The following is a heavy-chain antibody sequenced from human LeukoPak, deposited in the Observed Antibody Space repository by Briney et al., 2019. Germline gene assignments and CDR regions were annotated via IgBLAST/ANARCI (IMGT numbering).Heavy chain of an antibody. Sequence: GGSLRLSCVASGFSFSRYGMTWIRQVPGKGLQWISAITDTGVGTYYEDSVKGRFTISRDNAKNTLYLQMNSLRAEDTAVYYCARDSSSSSWSFHYYYYYYMDVWGKGTTVTVSS. CDR1: GFSFSRYG. V-gene: IGHV3-23*01. CDR2: ITDTGVGT. D-gene: IGHD6-13*01. J-gene: IGHJ6*03. CDR3: ARDSSSSSWSFHYYYYYYMDV.